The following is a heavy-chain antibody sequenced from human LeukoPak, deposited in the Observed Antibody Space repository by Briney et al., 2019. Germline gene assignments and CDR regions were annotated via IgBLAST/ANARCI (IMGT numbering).Heavy chain of an antibody. Sequence: VASVKVSCKASGYTFTGYYMHWVRQAPGQGLEWMGRINPNSGGTNYAQKFQGGVTMTRDTSISTAYMELSRLRSDDTAVYYCARPPYCSGGSCADYWGQGTLVTVSS. V-gene: IGHV1-2*06. J-gene: IGHJ4*02. CDR3: ARPPYCSGGSCADY. CDR1: GYTFTGYY. D-gene: IGHD2-15*01. CDR2: INPNSGGT.